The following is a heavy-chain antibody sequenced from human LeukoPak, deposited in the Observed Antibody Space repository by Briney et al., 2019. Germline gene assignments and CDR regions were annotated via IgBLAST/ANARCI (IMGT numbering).Heavy chain of an antibody. V-gene: IGHV1-8*03. Sequence: ASVKVSCKASGYTFTSYDINWVRQATGQGLEWMGWMNPNSGNTGYAQKFQGRVTITRNTSISTAYMELSSLRSEDTAVYYCARAAQGGIAAAYYFDYWGQGTLVTVSS. CDR3: ARAAQGGIAAAYYFDY. CDR2: MNPNSGNT. CDR1: GYTFTSYD. D-gene: IGHD6-13*01. J-gene: IGHJ4*02.